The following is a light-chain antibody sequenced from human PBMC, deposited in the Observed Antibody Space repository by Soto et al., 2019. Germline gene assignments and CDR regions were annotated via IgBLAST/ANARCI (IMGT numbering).Light chain of an antibody. V-gene: IGKV3-20*01. CDR1: QSVSGSY. CDR3: QQYGSSPPQT. Sequence: EIVLTQSPGTLSLSPGERATLSCRASQSVSGSYLAWYQQKPGQAPRLLIYGASSRATGIPDRFSGSGSGTDFTLTISRLESEDFAVYYCQQYGSSPPQTFGQGTKV. CDR2: GAS. J-gene: IGKJ1*01.